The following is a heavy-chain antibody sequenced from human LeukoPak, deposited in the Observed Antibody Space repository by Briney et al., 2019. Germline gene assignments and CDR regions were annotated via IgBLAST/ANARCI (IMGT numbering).Heavy chain of an antibody. CDR2: IDWDDDK. CDR1: GGSISSYY. V-gene: IGHV2-70*11. CDR3: ARIRGYSKMGRWGFDP. D-gene: IGHD5-18*01. J-gene: IGHJ5*02. Sequence: TLSLTCTVSGGSISSYYWSWIRQPPGKALEWLARIDWDDDKYYSTSLKTRLTISKDTSKNQVVLTMTNMDPVDTATYYCARIRGYSKMGRWGFDPWGQGTLVTVSS.